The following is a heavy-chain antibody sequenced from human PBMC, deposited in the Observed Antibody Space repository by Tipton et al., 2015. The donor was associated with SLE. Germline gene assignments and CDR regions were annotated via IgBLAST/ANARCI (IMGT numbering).Heavy chain of an antibody. D-gene: IGHD3-16*01. CDR3: ARKRLPDLDFDL. V-gene: IGHV4-59*06. CDR2: IDQIGSA. CDR1: GGSISGNY. Sequence: TLSLTCIVSGGSISGNYWSWIRQPPGKRLEWIGYIDQIGSAYYNPSLKSRVTISIDTSKNQFSLKLSSVTAADTAVYYCARKRLPDLDFDLWGRGTLVTVSS. J-gene: IGHJ2*01.